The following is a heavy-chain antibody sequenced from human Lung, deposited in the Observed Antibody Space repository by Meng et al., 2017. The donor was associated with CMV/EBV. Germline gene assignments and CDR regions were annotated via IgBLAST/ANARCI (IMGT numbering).Heavy chain of an antibody. CDR2: IIPIFGTA. Sequence: SVKVSCKASGGTFSSYAISWVRQAPGQGLEWMGGIIPIFGTANYAQKFQGRVTITTDESTSTAYMELSSLRSEDTAVYYCASTTPYCSSTSCYTYVDDWGHGTLVTVSS. CDR3: ASTTPYCSSTSCYTYVDD. CDR1: GGTFSSYA. V-gene: IGHV1-69*05. J-gene: IGHJ4*01. D-gene: IGHD2-2*02.